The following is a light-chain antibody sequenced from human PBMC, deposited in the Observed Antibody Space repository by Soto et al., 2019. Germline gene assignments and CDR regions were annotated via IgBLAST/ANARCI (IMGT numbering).Light chain of an antibody. CDR1: TGYSNYK. Sequence: QLVLTQPPSASASLGASVTLTCTLSTGYSNYKVDWYQQRPGKGPRFVMRVGTGGIVGSKGDGIPDRFSVLGSVLNRYLTIKNIQEDDESDYHCGADHDRGSNFLVVFGGGTKLTVL. V-gene: IGLV9-49*01. CDR3: GADHDRGSNFLVV. CDR2: VGTGGIVG. J-gene: IGLJ2*01.